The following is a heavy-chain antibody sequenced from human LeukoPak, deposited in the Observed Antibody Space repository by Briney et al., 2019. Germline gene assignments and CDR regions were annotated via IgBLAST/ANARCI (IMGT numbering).Heavy chain of an antibody. CDR2: IHRSGST. CDR1: GGSLSDYH. V-gene: IGHV4-34*01. D-gene: IGHD1-26*01. J-gene: IGHJ3*02. Sequence: PSETLSLTCAVFGGSLSDYHWTWIRQPPGKSLEWIGEIHRSGSTNYNPSIKSRVTMSMDTSKNQFSLNLTSVTAADTAVYYCVRGGGSYFIWGQGATVTVSS. CDR3: VRGGGSYFI.